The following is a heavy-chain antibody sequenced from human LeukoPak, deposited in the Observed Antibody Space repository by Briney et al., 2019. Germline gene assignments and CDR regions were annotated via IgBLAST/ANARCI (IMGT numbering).Heavy chain of an antibody. CDR2: IYYSGST. V-gene: IGHV4-61*01. J-gene: IGHJ6*03. Sequence: SETLSLTCAVSGYSISSSYYWSWIRQPPGKGLEWIGYIYYSGSTNYNPSLKSRVTISVDTSKNQFSLKLSSVTAADTAVYYCARLVYDTYYYYYMDVWGKGTTVTVSS. CDR1: GYSISSSYY. D-gene: IGHD3-22*01. CDR3: ARLVYDTYYYYYMDV.